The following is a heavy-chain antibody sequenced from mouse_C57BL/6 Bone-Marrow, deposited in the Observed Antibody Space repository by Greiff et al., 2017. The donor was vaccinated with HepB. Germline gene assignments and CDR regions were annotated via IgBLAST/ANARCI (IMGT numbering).Heavy chain of an antibody. D-gene: IGHD1-1*01. J-gene: IGHJ2*01. CDR3: ARDGSPLDY. CDR1: GSAFSSSW. CDR2: IYPGDGDT. V-gene: IGHV1-82*01. Sequence: QVQLQQSGPELVKPGASVKISCKASGSAFSSSWRNWVKQRPGKGLEWIGRIYPGDGDTNYTGKFKGKATLTADQSSSTAYMQLSSLTSEDSAVSFCARDGSPLDYWGQGTTLTVSS.